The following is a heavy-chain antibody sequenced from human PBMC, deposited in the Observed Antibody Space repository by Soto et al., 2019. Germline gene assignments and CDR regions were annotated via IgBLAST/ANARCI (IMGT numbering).Heavy chain of an antibody. V-gene: IGHV1-69*01. Sequence: QVQLVQSGAEVKKPGSAVMVSCKSSGGTFNNYAISWVRQAPGQGIEWMGGIIPIIGTADWAHKFQGRLAISADASTGTTFMELSSLRSEDTALYYCARGGVDVVATSAFDYWGQGTLVTVSS. D-gene: IGHD5-12*01. CDR1: GGTFNNYA. J-gene: IGHJ4*02. CDR3: ARGGVDVVATSAFDY. CDR2: IIPIIGTA.